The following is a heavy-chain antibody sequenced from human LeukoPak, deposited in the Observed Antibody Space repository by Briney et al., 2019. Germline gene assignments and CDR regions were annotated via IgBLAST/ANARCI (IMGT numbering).Heavy chain of an antibody. Sequence: SETLSLTCTVSGGSISSYYWSWIRQPPGKGLEWIGYIYYSGSTNYNPSLKSRVTISVDTSKNQFSLKLSSVTAADTAVYYCASSLWFGEPDLYYFDYWGQGTLVTVSS. CDR1: GGSISSYY. J-gene: IGHJ4*02. CDR3: ASSLWFGEPDLYYFDY. V-gene: IGHV4-59*08. CDR2: IYYSGST. D-gene: IGHD3-10*01.